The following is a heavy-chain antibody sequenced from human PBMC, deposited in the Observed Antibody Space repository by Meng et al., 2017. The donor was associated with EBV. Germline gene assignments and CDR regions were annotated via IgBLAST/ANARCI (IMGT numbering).Heavy chain of an antibody. CDR1: GYTFTCYH. V-gene: IGHV1-2*06. J-gene: IGHJ4*02. CDR3: ARVGIAVAGTGDY. Sequence: QSRLLQSVAEVREPGSYVKVRFKPAGYTFTCYHMHWVRQAPGQGLEWMGRINPNNGGTNYAQKFQGRVTMTRDTSISTSYMELSRLRSDDTAVYYCARVGIAVAGTGDYWGQGTLVTVSS. CDR2: INPNNGGT. D-gene: IGHD6-19*01.